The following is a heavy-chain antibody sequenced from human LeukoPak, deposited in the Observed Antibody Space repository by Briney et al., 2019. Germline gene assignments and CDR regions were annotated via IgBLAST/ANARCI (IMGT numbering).Heavy chain of an antibody. Sequence: GPSVKVPCKASAYTFSRYGINWVRQAPGPGLEWMGWISAYNGITNYAQNPQGRIAITTDTSTNTAYMALKSLTADATAFYFCARKVGVVAPQGGWFDPWGQGTLVTVS. D-gene: IGHD2-2*01. V-gene: IGHV1-18*04. CDR1: AYTFSRYG. CDR3: ARKVGVVAPQGGWFDP. J-gene: IGHJ5*02. CDR2: ISAYNGIT.